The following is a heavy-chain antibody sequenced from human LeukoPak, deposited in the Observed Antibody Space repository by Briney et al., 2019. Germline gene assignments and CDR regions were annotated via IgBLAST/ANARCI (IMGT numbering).Heavy chain of an antibody. V-gene: IGHV3-48*04. Sequence: GGSLRLSCAASGFTFSSYSMNWVRQAPGKGLEWVSYISSSGSTIYYADSVKGRFTISRDNAKNSLYLQMNSLRAEDTAVYYCARDGRLQPFDYWGQGTLVTVSS. CDR3: ARDGRLQPFDY. D-gene: IGHD4-11*01. CDR2: ISSSGSTI. J-gene: IGHJ4*02. CDR1: GFTFSSYS.